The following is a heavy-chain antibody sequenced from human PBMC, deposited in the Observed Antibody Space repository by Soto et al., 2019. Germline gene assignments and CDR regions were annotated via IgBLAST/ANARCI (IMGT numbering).Heavy chain of an antibody. V-gene: IGHV4-31*03. J-gene: IGHJ6*02. CDR1: GGSISSGGPY. CDR2: IYYSGST. D-gene: IGHD3-10*01. CDR3: ARMTMVRGVIYYYGMDV. Sequence: QVQLQESGPGLVKPSQTLSLTCTVSGGSISSGGPYWGWIRQHPGKGLEWIGYIYYSGSTYYKSSLKSRVTISVYTSNNQFSLKLSSVTADDTAVYYCARMTMVRGVIYYYGMDVWGQGTTVTVSS.